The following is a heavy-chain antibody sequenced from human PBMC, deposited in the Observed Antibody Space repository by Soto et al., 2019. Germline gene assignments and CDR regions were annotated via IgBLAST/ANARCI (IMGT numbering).Heavy chain of an antibody. CDR3: ARGTGARNYDYIWGSYRYYMDV. Sequence: SETLSLTCTVSGGSISTYYWSWIRQPPGKGLEWVGYIYYSGSTNYNSSLKSRVTISVDTSKNQFSLKLSSVTAADTAVYYCARGTGARNYDYIWGSYRYYMDVWGKGTTVTVSS. V-gene: IGHV4-59*08. CDR2: IYYSGST. J-gene: IGHJ6*03. D-gene: IGHD3-16*02. CDR1: GGSISTYY.